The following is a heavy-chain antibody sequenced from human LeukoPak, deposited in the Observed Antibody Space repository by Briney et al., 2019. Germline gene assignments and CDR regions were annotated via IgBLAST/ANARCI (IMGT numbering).Heavy chain of an antibody. J-gene: IGHJ6*02. CDR3: AREIYGDSSV. Sequence: GASLRLSWAASGFIVSSNYWSWVRQAAGKGLEWGSVIFSGGSTYYADSVKGRFTISRDNSKNTLYLQMNSLRAEDTAVYYCAREIYGDSSVWGQGTTVTGSS. CDR1: GFIVSSNY. CDR2: IFSGGST. V-gene: IGHV3-53*01. D-gene: IGHD4-17*01.